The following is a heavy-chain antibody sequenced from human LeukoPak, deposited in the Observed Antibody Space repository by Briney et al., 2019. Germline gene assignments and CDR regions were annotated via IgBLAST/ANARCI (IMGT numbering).Heavy chain of an antibody. Sequence: PGGSLRLSCTASGFNFGNYGMSWVRQAPGKGLEWVSGLSDAGVRILYADSVRGRFTVSRDNSKYTLYLQMDSLRAEDTAVYYCANTHCDSSPIVWNFWGQGTLVTVSS. CDR3: ANTHCDSSPIVWNF. CDR1: GFNFGNYG. V-gene: IGHV3-23*01. J-gene: IGHJ4*02. CDR2: LSDAGVRI. D-gene: IGHD6-6*01.